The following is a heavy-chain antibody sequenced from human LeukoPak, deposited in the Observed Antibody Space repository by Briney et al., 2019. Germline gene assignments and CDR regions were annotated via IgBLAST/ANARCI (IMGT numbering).Heavy chain of an antibody. V-gene: IGHV4-4*07. J-gene: IGHJ4*02. D-gene: IGHD1-26*01. CDR2: IYTSGST. CDR1: GGSISSYY. CDR3: ARVANSGSYSYYFDY. Sequence: PSETLSLTCTVSGGSISSYYWSWIRQPAGKGLEWIGRIYTSGSTNYNPSLKSRVTMSVDTSKNQFSLKLSSVTAADTAVYYCARVANSGSYSYYFDYWGQGTLVTVSS.